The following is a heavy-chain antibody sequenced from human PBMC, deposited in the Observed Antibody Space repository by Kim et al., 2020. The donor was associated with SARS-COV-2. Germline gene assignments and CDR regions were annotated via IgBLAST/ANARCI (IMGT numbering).Heavy chain of an antibody. V-gene: IGHV3-11*01. CDR3: ARDENNSGYHSVPAL. J-gene: IGHJ1*01. D-gene: IGHD1-1*01. CDR2: IGSRSRAI. CDR1: GFTFSDYH. Sequence: GGSLRLSCAASGFTFSDYHMSWIRQTPGKGLEWISYIGSRSRAIFYADSVKVRFTISRDDDKNLLFLQMSILRPDDTAVYYCARDENNSGYHSVPALWG.